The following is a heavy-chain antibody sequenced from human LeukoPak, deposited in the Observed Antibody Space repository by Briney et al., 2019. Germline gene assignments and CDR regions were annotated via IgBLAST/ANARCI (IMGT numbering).Heavy chain of an antibody. V-gene: IGHV3-48*01. CDR3: ASLVVL. J-gene: IGHJ4*02. D-gene: IGHD2-15*01. CDR2: INNSSTSI. CDR1: GFTFSSYS. Sequence: GGSLRLSCAASGFTFSSYSMKWVRQAPGKVLEWLSYINNSSTSIYYADSVKGRFTISRDNAKRSLYLQMNSLRAEDTAVYYCASLVVLWGQGTLVTVSS.